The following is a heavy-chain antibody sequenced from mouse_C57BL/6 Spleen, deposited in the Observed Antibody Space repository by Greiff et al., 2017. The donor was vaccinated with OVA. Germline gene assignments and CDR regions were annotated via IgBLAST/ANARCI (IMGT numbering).Heavy chain of an antibody. CDR2: INYDGSST. CDR3: ARDLRSSYDY. V-gene: IGHV5-16*01. CDR1: GFTFSDYY. Sequence: EVKLMESEGGLVQPGSSMKLSCTASGFTFSDYYMAWVRQVPEKGLEWVANINYDGSSTYYLDSLKSRFIISRDNSKNILYLQMSSLKSEDTATYYCARDLRSSYDYWGQGTTLTVSS. D-gene: IGHD1-1*01. J-gene: IGHJ2*01.